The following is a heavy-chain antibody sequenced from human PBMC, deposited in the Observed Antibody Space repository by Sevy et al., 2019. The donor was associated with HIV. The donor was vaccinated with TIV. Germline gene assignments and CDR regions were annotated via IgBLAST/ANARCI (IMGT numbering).Heavy chain of an antibody. V-gene: IGHV3-53*01. CDR3: ASGRIVGATWGGFDY. CDR1: GFTVSRNY. D-gene: IGHD1-26*01. CDR2: IYSGGSK. Sequence: GGSLRLSCAASGFTVSRNYMSWVRQAPGKGLEWVSVIYSGGSKYYADSVKGRFTISSDNSKNTLYLQMNSLRAEDTAVYYCASGRIVGATWGGFDYWGQGTLVTVSS. J-gene: IGHJ4*02.